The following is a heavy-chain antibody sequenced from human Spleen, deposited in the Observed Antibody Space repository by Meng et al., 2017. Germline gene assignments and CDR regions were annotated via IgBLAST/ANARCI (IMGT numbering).Heavy chain of an antibody. J-gene: IGHJ4*02. D-gene: IGHD1-26*01. CDR1: GFNFDDYG. Sequence: GESLKISCAASGFNFDDYGMSWLRQAPGKGLEWVSGIDWNGGSTSYEDSVKGRFTISRDNAKNSLYLQMNSLRADDTALYYCAKDINSGTFNLLDSWGQGTLVTVSS. CDR3: AKDINSGTFNLLDS. V-gene: IGHV3-20*04. CDR2: IDWNGGST.